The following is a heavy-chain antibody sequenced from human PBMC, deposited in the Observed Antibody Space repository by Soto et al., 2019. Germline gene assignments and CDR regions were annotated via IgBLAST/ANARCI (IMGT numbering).Heavy chain of an antibody. V-gene: IGHV4-59*12. J-gene: IGHJ4*02. D-gene: IGHD3-22*01. CDR1: SDTIRSYD. Sequence: SETQSLTCTVSSDTIRSYDWIWIRQSPGKGLEWIGYTYYSGNTYYNPSLKSRVTISVDTSKNQFSLKLSSVTAADTAVYYCAREYRHDYYDSSGYSFDYWGQGTLVTVSS. CDR3: AREYRHDYYDSSGYSFDY. CDR2: TYYSGNT.